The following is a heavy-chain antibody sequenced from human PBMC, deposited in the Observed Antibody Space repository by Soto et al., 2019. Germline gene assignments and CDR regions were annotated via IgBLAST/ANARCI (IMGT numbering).Heavy chain of an antibody. V-gene: IGHV1-2*02. CDR1: GYTFTGYY. CDR2: INPNSGGT. J-gene: IGHJ4*02. CDR3: ARDATMIVVVPRAYFDY. Sequence: ASVKVSCKASGYTFTGYYMHWVRQSPGQGLEWMGWINPNSGGTNYAQKFQGRVTMTRDTSISTAYMELSRLRSDDTAVYYCARDATMIVVVPRAYFDYWGQGTLVTVSS. D-gene: IGHD3-22*01.